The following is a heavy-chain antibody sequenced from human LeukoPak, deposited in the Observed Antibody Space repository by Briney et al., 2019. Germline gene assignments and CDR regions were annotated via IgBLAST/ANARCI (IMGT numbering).Heavy chain of an antibody. J-gene: IGHJ6*04. CDR3: AELGITMIGGV. Sequence: PGGSLRLSCAAPGFTFSSYEKNWVRQAPGKGLEWVLYISSSGSTIYYADSVKGRFTISSDNAKNSLYLQMNRLRAEDTAVYYCAELGITMIGGVWGKGTTVTISS. CDR2: ISSSGSTI. CDR1: GFTFSSYE. V-gene: IGHV3-48*03. D-gene: IGHD3-10*02.